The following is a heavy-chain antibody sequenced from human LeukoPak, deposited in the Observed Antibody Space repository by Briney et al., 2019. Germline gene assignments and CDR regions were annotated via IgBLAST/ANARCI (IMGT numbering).Heavy chain of an antibody. Sequence: GGSLRLSCAASGFTFDDYAMHWVRQAPGKGLGWVACISWNSGTIGYGDSVKGRFNISRDNAKNSLYLQMNSLRAEDMALYFCVKDKAADYYYYYMDVWGKGTTVTVSS. D-gene: IGHD6-25*01. J-gene: IGHJ6*03. CDR2: ISWNSGTI. CDR3: VKDKAADYYYYYMDV. V-gene: IGHV3-9*03. CDR1: GFTFDDYA.